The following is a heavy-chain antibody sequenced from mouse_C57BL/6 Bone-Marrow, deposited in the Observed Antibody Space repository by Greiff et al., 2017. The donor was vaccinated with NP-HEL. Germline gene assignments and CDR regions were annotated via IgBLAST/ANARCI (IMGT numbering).Heavy chain of an antibody. J-gene: IGHJ4*01. V-gene: IGHV7-3*01. CDR2: IRHKANGSTT. CDR3: ARPRSRYYAMDY. CDR1: GFTFTDYY. Sequence: EVQGVESGGGLVQPGGSLSLSCAASGFTFTDYYMSWVRQPPGKALEWLGFIRHKANGSTTEYSASVKGRFTISRDNSQSILYLQMNALRAEDSATYYCARPRSRYYAMDYWGQGTSVTVSS.